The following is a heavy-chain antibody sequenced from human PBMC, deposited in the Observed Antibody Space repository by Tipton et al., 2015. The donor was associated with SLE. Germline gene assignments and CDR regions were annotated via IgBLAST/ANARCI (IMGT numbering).Heavy chain of an antibody. CDR1: GFTFSSYA. CDR3: AKDLLDSIAYFDY. D-gene: IGHD2-15*01. Sequence: SLRLSCAASGFTFSSYAMSWVRQAPGKGLEWVSAISGSGGSTYYADSVKGRFTISRDNSKNTLYLQMNSLRAEDTAVYYCAKDLLDSIAYFDYWGQGTLVTVSS. V-gene: IGHV3-23*01. CDR2: ISGSGGST. J-gene: IGHJ4*02.